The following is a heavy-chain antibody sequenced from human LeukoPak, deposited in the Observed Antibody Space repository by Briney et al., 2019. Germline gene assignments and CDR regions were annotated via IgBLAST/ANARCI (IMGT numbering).Heavy chain of an antibody. Sequence: GASVKVSCKASGYTFTSYYMHWVRQAPGQGLEWMGIINPSGGSTSYAQKFQGRVTMTGDTSTSTVYMELSSLRSEDTAVYYCARDREEQQLMNWFDPWGQGTLVTVSS. V-gene: IGHV1-46*01. CDR2: INPSGGST. D-gene: IGHD6-13*01. J-gene: IGHJ5*02. CDR3: ARDREEQQLMNWFDP. CDR1: GYTFTSYY.